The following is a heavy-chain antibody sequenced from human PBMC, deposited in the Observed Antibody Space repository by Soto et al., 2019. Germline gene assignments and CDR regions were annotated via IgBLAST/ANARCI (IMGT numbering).Heavy chain of an antibody. D-gene: IGHD4-17*01. CDR3: AREDGDYANWFDP. CDR1: GGTFSSYA. CDR2: IIPIFGTA. V-gene: IGHV1-69*06. J-gene: IGHJ5*02. Sequence: QVQLVQSGAEVKKPGSSVKVSCKASGGTFSSYAISWVRQAPGQGLEWMGGIIPIFGTANYAQKLQGRVTMTTDTSTSTAYMELRSLRSDDTAVYYCAREDGDYANWFDPWGQGTLVTVSS.